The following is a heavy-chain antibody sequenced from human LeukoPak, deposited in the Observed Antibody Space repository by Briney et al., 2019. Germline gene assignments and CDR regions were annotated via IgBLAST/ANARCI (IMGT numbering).Heavy chain of an antibody. D-gene: IGHD6-13*01. CDR2: NNPNSGGT. Sequence: ASVKVSCKASGYTFTGYYMHWVRQAPGQGLEWMGWNNPNSGGTNYAQKFQGRVTMTRDTSISTAYMELSRLRSDDTAVYYCARDTGRVEYSSSWHFDYWGQGTLVTVSS. V-gene: IGHV1-2*02. CDR3: ARDTGRVEYSSSWHFDY. J-gene: IGHJ4*02. CDR1: GYTFTGYY.